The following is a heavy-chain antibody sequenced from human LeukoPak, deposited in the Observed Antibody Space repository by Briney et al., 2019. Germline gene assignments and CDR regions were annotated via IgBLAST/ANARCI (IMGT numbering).Heavy chain of an antibody. CDR3: ASRRLRGTPIDY. D-gene: IGHD4-17*01. V-gene: IGHV4-34*01. CDR2: INHSGST. Sequence: SETLSLTCAVYGGSFSGYYWSWIRQPPGKGLEWIGEINHSGSTNYNPSLKSRVTISVDTSKNQFSLKLSSVTAADTAVYYCASRRLRGTPIDYWGQGTLVTVSS. CDR1: GGSFSGYY. J-gene: IGHJ4*02.